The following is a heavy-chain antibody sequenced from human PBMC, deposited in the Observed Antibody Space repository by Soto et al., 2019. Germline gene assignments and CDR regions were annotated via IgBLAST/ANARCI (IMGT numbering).Heavy chain of an antibody. CDR3: ARLGGSSQAFDY. V-gene: IGHV4-59*08. D-gene: IGHD2-15*01. J-gene: IGHJ4*02. CDR2: IYYSGST. Sequence: SETLSLTCTVSGGSISSYYWSWIRQPPGKGLEWIGYIYYSGSTSYNPSLKSRVTISVDTSKNQFSLKLSSVTAADTAVYYCARLGGSSQAFDYWCPGPLVTLSS. CDR1: GGSISSYY.